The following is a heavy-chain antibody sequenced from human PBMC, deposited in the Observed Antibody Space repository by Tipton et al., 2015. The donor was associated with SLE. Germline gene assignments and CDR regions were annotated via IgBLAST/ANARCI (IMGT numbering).Heavy chain of an antibody. CDR3: ARGVAATGGYNWFDP. V-gene: IGHV4-59*11. CDR2: IYYSGST. Sequence: TLSLTCTVSGGSISSHYWSWIRQPPGKGLEWVGYIYYSGSTNYNPSLKSRVTISVDTSKNQFSLKLSSVTAADTAVYHCARGVAATGGYNWFDPWGQGTLVTVSS. D-gene: IGHD6-13*01. J-gene: IGHJ5*02. CDR1: GGSISSHY.